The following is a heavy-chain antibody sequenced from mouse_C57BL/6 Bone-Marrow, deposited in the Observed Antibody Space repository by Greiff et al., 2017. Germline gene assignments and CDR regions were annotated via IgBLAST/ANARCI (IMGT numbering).Heavy chain of an antibody. Sequence: EVQLVESGGGLVKPGGSLKLSCAASGFTFSSYSMSWVRQTPEQRLEWVATLSDGGSYTYYPDNVKGRFTISRDNAKNTLYLQMSHLKSEDTAMYYCGRDSNRYAMDYWGQGTSVTVSS. V-gene: IGHV5-4*01. CDR1: GFTFSSYS. CDR2: LSDGGSYT. D-gene: IGHD2-5*01. J-gene: IGHJ4*01. CDR3: GRDSNRYAMDY.